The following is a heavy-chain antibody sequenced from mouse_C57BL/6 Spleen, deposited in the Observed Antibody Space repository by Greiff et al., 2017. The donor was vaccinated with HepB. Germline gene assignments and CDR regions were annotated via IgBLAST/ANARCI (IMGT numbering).Heavy chain of an antibody. CDR3: AREYGSTLFAY. V-gene: IGHV1-31*01. CDR1: GYSFTGYY. Sequence: EVQLQQSGPELVKPGASVKISCKASGYSFTGYYIHWVKQSHGNILAWIGYIYPYNGVASYNQNFKGKATLTVDKSSSTAYMELRSLTSEDSAVYYCAREYGSTLFAYWGQGTLVTVSA. J-gene: IGHJ3*01. D-gene: IGHD1-1*01. CDR2: IYPYNGVA.